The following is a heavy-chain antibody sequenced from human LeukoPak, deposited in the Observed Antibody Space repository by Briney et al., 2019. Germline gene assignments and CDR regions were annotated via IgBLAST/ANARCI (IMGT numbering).Heavy chain of an antibody. Sequence: SETLSLTCAVYGGSFSGYYWSWIRQPPGKGLEWIGEINHSGSTNYNPSLKSRVTISVDTSKNQFSLKLSSVTAADTAVYYCARATEMATIWNWGQGTLVTVSS. CDR3: ARATEMATIWN. V-gene: IGHV4-34*01. CDR1: GGSFSGYY. J-gene: IGHJ4*02. CDR2: INHSGST. D-gene: IGHD5-24*01.